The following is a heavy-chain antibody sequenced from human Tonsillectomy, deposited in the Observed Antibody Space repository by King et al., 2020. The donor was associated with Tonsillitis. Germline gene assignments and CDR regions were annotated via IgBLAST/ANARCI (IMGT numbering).Heavy chain of an antibody. J-gene: IGHJ5*02. CDR3: AREWYGELDP. CDR2: IFSSGST. D-gene: IGHD4/OR15-4a*01. CDR1: GDSIRGYH. Sequence: VQLQESGPVLVKPSETLSLTCTVPGDSIRGYHWSWIRQPAGKGLEWIGRIFSSGSTNYNPSLKDRVTMSVDTSKNQFSLELSSVTAADTAVYYCAREWYGELDPWGQGTLVTVSS. V-gene: IGHV4-4*07.